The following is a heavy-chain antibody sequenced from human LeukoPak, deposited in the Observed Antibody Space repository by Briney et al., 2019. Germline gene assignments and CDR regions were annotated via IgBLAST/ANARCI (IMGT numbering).Heavy chain of an antibody. Sequence: PGGSLRLSCAASGFTFNTYAMHWFRQAPGKGLEWVAVISFDGNKEFYADPVQGRFTISRDNSKNTLYLQMNSPRAEDTAVYYCVPAGSYFDYWGQGTLVTVSS. V-gene: IGHV3-30-3*01. CDR3: VPAGSYFDY. CDR1: GFTFNTYA. D-gene: IGHD3-10*01. J-gene: IGHJ4*02. CDR2: ISFDGNKE.